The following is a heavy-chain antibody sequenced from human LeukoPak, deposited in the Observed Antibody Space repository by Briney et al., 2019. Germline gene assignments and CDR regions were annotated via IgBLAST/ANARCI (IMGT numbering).Heavy chain of an antibody. D-gene: IGHD6-13*01. Sequence: GRSLRLSCAASGFTFSSYGMHWVRQAPGKGLEWVAVISYDGSNKYYADSVKGRFTISRDNSKNTLYLQMNSLRAKDTAVYYCANSSSFDYWGQGTLVTVSS. J-gene: IGHJ4*02. CDR2: ISYDGSNK. CDR1: GFTFSSYG. CDR3: ANSSSFDY. V-gene: IGHV3-30*18.